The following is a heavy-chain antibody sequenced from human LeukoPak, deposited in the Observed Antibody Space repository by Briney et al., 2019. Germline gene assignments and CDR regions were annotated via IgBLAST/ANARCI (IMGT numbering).Heavy chain of an antibody. V-gene: IGHV4-59*11. D-gene: IGHD3-3*01. CDR2: VFYGGIT. CDR1: AGSISTPY. J-gene: IGHJ4*02. Sequence: PSETLSLTCTVSAGSISTPYWHWIRQSPGKRLEWIGFVFYGGITNYNPSLKSRVTISLDTSKNQFSLKLTSVTAADTAVYFCAIGTVFGVITPQYFHYWGQGARVTVSS. CDR3: AIGTVFGVITPQYFHY.